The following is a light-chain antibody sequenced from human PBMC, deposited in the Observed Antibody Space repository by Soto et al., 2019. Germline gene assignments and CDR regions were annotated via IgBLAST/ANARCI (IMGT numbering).Light chain of an antibody. CDR3: QKYSSSPYT. J-gene: IGKJ2*01. Sequence: EIVLTQSPGTLSLSPGERVTLSCRASQSVSSSYLAWYQQKPGQAPRLLIYGASSRATGIPDRFSGSGSGTDFTLTINRLEPEDFAVYYCQKYSSSPYTFGQGTKVEIK. CDR2: GAS. CDR1: QSVSSSY. V-gene: IGKV3-20*01.